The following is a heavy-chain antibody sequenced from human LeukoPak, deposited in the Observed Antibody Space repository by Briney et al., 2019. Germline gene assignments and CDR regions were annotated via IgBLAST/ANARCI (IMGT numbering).Heavy chain of an antibody. J-gene: IGHJ1*01. V-gene: IGHV3-66*01. CDR2: IYSGGST. Sequence: PGGSLRLSCAASGFTVSSNYMSWVRQAPGKGLEWVSVIYSGGSTYYADSVKGRFTISRDNSKNTLYLQMNSLRAEDTAVYYCAKDHSAGLEYFQHWGQGTLVTVSS. CDR3: AKDHSAGLEYFQH. D-gene: IGHD6-13*01. CDR1: GFTVSSNY.